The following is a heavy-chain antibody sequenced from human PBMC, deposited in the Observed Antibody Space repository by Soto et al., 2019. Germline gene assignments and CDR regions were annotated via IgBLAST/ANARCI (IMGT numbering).Heavy chain of an antibody. Sequence: GGSLRLSCAASGFTFSDYEINWVRQAPGEGLEWVSYISSSGNTMYYADSVKGRFTISRDNSKKSLYLQMNSLRADDTAVYYCAREGGTSSRNYLYYYGMDVWGRGTTVTVSS. V-gene: IGHV3-48*03. J-gene: IGHJ6*02. CDR2: ISSSGNTM. CDR1: GFTFSDYE. CDR3: AREGGTSSRNYLYYYGMDV. D-gene: IGHD6-6*01.